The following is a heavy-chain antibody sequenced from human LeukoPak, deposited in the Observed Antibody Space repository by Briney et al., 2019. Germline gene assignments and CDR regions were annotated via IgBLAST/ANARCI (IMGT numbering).Heavy chain of an antibody. CDR2: VDYSGRT. Sequence: SETLSLTCTVSGAPLNNYYWNWVRQPPGKALEWVGNVDYSGRTRYNPSLKSRATMSLDSSKIQFSLRLTSVTAADMAVYYCAMQVGIYGDYNNWFDPRGEGARVTVSS. CDR1: GAPLNNYY. CDR3: AMQVGIYGDYNNWFDP. J-gene: IGHJ5*02. V-gene: IGHV4-59*08. D-gene: IGHD4-17*01.